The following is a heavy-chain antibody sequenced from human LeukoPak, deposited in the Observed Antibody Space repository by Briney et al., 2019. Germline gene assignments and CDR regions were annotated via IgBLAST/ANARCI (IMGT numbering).Heavy chain of an antibody. CDR3: ARHSRPSGSQFDY. V-gene: IGHV4-59*08. D-gene: IGHD1-26*01. CDR2: IYYSGST. J-gene: IGHJ4*02. CDR1: GGSINNYY. Sequence: PSQTLSLTCTVSGGSINNYYWSWIRQPPGKGLEGIGYIYYSGSTNYNPSLKSRVTISVDTSKNQFSLKLSSVTAADTAVYYCARHSRPSGSQFDYWGQGTLVTVSS.